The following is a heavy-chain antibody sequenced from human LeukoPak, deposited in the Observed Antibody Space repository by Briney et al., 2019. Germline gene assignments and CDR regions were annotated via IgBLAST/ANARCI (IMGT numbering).Heavy chain of an antibody. V-gene: IGHV3-74*01. Sequence: GGSLRLSCAASGFTFSSYWMHWVRQAPGKGLVWVSRINSDGSSTSYADSVKGRFTISRGNAKNTLYLQMNSLRAEDTAVYYCARDWCSSTSCYDPDDDAFDIWGQGTMVTVSS. CDR2: INSDGSST. CDR1: GFTFSSYW. CDR3: ARDWCSSTSCYDPDDDAFDI. J-gene: IGHJ3*02. D-gene: IGHD2-2*01.